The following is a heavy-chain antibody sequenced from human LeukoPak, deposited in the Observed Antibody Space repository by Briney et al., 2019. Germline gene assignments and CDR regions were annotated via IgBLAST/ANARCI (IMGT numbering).Heavy chain of an antibody. D-gene: IGHD3-10*01. CDR1: GFTFSSYA. CDR3: AKGAVVRGVIKYYFDY. V-gene: IGHV3-23*01. CDR2: ISGSGVST. Sequence: GGSLRLSCAASGFTFSSYAMSWVRQAPGKGLEWVSAISGSGVSTYYADSVKGRFTISGDNSKNTLYLQMTSLRAEDTAVYFCAKGAVVRGVIKYYFDYWGQGTLVTVSS. J-gene: IGHJ4*02.